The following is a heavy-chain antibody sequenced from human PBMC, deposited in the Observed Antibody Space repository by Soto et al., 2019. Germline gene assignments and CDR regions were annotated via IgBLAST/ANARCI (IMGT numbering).Heavy chain of an antibody. CDR1: GYTFTGYY. Sequence: GASVKVSCKASGYTFTGYYMHWVRQAPGQGLEWMGWINPNSGGTNYAQKFQGWVTMTRDTSISTAYMELSRLRSDDTAVYYCARAFGSYYYYYMDVWGKGTTVTVSS. D-gene: IGHD3-10*01. J-gene: IGHJ6*03. CDR3: ARAFGSYYYYYMDV. V-gene: IGHV1-2*04. CDR2: INPNSGGT.